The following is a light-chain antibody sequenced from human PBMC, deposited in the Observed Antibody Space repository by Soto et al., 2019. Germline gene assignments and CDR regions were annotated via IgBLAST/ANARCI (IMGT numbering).Light chain of an antibody. V-gene: IGKV3D-15*01. Sequence: EIVMTQSPATLSVSPGERATLSCRASQSVSSNLAWYQQKPGQAPRLLIYGASIRATGIPARFSVSGSGTEFTLTISSLQSEDFAVYYCQQYNNWPPAYTFGQGTKLEIK. CDR1: QSVSSN. CDR3: QQYNNWPPAYT. J-gene: IGKJ2*01. CDR2: GAS.